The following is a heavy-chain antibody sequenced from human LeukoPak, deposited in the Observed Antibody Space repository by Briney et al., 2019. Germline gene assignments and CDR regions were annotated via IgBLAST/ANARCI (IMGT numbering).Heavy chain of an antibody. CDR1: GFTVSSNY. J-gene: IGHJ5*02. Sequence: PGGSLRLSCAASGFTVSSNYMSWVRQAPGKGLEWVSIIYSGGSTYYADSVKGRFTISRHNSKNTLYLQMNSLRAEDTAVYYCARHRGPPGGAKNWFDPWGQGTLVTVSS. CDR3: ARHRGPPGGAKNWFDP. D-gene: IGHD3-16*01. CDR2: IYSGGST. V-gene: IGHV3-53*04.